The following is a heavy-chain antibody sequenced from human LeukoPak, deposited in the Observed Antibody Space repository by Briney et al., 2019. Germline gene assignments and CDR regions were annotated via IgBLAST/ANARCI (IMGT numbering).Heavy chain of an antibody. J-gene: IGHJ4*02. CDR1: GGSISSSNYY. Sequence: SETLSLTCTVSGGSISSSNYYWGWIRQPPGKGLEWIGSMYYSGNTDYNPSLKSRVTISVDTSKNQFSLKVNSVTAADTAVYYCARTLGWASSRYPFDGWGQGALVTVSS. D-gene: IGHD3-16*02. V-gene: IGHV4-39*01. CDR3: ARTLGWASSRYPFDG. CDR2: MYYSGNT.